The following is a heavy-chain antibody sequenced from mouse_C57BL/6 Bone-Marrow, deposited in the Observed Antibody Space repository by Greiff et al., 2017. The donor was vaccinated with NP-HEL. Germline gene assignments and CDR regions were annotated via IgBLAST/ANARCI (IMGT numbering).Heavy chain of an antibody. Sequence: EVKLMESGEGLVKPGGSLKLSCAASGFTFSSYAMSWVRQTPEKRLEWVAYISSGGDYIYYADTVKGRFTISRDNARNTLYLQMSSLKSEDTAMYYCTIYYGIGWAMDYWGQGTSVTVSS. V-gene: IGHV5-9-1*02. CDR1: GFTFSSYA. CDR2: ISSGGDYI. D-gene: IGHD2-1*01. J-gene: IGHJ4*01. CDR3: TIYYGIGWAMDY.